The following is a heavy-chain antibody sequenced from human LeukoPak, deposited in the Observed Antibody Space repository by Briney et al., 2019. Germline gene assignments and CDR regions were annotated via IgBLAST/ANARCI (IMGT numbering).Heavy chain of an antibody. CDR2: IYYSGST. CDR1: GGSISSSSYY. CDR3: ARDPEGGYDY. V-gene: IGHV4-39*07. Sequence: PETLSLTCTVSGGSISSSSYYWGWIRQPPGKGLEWIGSIYYSGSTYYNPSLKSRVTISVDTSKNQFSLKLSSVTAADTAVYYCARDPEGGYDYWGQGTLVTVSS. J-gene: IGHJ4*02. D-gene: IGHD3-22*01.